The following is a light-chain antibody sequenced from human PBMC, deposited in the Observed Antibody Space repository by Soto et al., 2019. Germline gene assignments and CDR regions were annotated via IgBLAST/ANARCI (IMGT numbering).Light chain of an antibody. CDR2: DAT. V-gene: IGKV3-11*01. J-gene: IGKJ3*01. Sequence: EIVLTQSPATLSLSPGERATLSCRASQSVSDFLAWYQQKPGQAPRLLIYDATNRATGVPPRFSARRSGTDFPLTTASLEPEDLAVYYCQDRHNWRFTFGPGTKVEIK. CDR3: QDRHNWRFT. CDR1: QSVSDF.